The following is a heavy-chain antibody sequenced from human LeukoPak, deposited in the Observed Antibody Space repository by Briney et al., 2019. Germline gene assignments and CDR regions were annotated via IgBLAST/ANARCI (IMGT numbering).Heavy chain of an antibody. V-gene: IGHV3-23*01. Sequence: GGSLRLSCAASGFIFSNYGLVWVRQAPGKGLEWVSAISNDGGGTTYADFVKGRFSVSRDNSKNTLFLQMNSLRAEDTALYYCAKGSSGYFVDLWGQGTLVTVSS. CDR3: AKGSSGYFVDL. CDR2: ISNDGGGT. J-gene: IGHJ5*02. D-gene: IGHD3-22*01. CDR1: GFIFSNYG.